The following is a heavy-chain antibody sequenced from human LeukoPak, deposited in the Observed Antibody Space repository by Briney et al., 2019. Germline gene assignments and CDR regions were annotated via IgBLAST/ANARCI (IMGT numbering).Heavy chain of an antibody. CDR1: GGSFSGYY. CDR2: INHSGST. CDR3: VRDAYYYYYMDV. J-gene: IGHJ6*03. V-gene: IGHV4-34*01. Sequence: PSETLSLTCAVYGGSFSGYYWSWIRQPPGKGLEWIGEINHSGSTNYNPSLKSRVTISVDTSKNQFSLKLSSVTAADTAVYYCVRDAYYYYYMDVWGKGTTVTISS.